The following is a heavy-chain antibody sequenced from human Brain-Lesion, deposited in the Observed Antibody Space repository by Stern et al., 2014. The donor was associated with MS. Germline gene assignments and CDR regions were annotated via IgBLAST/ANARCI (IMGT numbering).Heavy chain of an antibody. J-gene: IGHJ6*02. CDR1: GYIFTGYY. D-gene: IGHD3-3*01. CDR3: ARDQRGITIFGVVTDYYYLGMDV. V-gene: IGHV1-2*02. CDR2: INPNTGGT. Sequence: VQLVESGAEVKKPGASVKVSCKTSGYIFTGYYIHWVRQAPGQGLEWMAWINPNTGGTKYAQQVQGRVTMSQDTSISTAYVELSSLTSDDTAVYYCARDQRGITIFGVVTDYYYLGMDVWGQGTTVTVSS.